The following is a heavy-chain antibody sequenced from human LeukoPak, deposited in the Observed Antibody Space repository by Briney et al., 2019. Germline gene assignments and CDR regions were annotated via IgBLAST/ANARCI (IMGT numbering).Heavy chain of an antibody. J-gene: IGHJ4*02. CDR1: GFTVSSNY. V-gene: IGHV3-53*01. CDR2: IYSGGST. CDR3: AACYDSSGYYDY. D-gene: IGHD3-22*01. Sequence: GGSLRLSCAASGFTVSSNYMSWVRQAPGKGLEWVSVIYSGGSTYYADSVKGRLTISRDNSKNTLYLEMNSLRAEDTAVYYCAACYDSSGYYDYWGQGTLVTVSS.